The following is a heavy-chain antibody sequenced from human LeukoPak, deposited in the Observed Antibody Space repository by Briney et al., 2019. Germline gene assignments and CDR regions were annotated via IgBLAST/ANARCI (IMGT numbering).Heavy chain of an antibody. Sequence: RTSETLSLTCTVSGYSISSGYYWGWIRQPPGKGLEWIGSIYHSGSTYYNPSLKSRVTISVDTSKNQFSLKLSSVTAADTAVYYCARERIQLWFIKPYNWFDPWGQGTLVTVSS. CDR1: GYSISSGYY. J-gene: IGHJ5*02. V-gene: IGHV4-38-2*02. CDR3: ARERIQLWFIKPYNWFDP. D-gene: IGHD5-18*01. CDR2: IYHSGST.